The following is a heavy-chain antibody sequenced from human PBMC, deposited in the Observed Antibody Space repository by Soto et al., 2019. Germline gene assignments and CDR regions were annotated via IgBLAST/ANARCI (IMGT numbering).Heavy chain of an antibody. CDR3: ATLPYYYGSGSYFLDHNWFDP. Sequence: ASVKVSCKVSGYTLTELSMHWVRQAPGKGLEWMGGSDPEDGETIYAQKFQGRVTMTEDTSTDTAYMELSSLRSEDTAVYYCATLPYYYGSGSYFLDHNWFDPWGQGTLVTVSS. CDR2: SDPEDGET. V-gene: IGHV1-24*01. CDR1: GYTLTELS. D-gene: IGHD3-10*01. J-gene: IGHJ5*02.